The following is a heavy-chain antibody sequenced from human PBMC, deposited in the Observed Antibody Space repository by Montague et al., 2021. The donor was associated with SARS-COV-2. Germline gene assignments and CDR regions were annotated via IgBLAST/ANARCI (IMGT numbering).Heavy chain of an antibody. Sequence: SETLSLTCTVSGGSISSYYWSWIRQPPGKGLEWIGYIYYSGSTNYNPSLKSRVPISVDTSKNQFSLKLSSVTAADTAVYYCARARITIFGVVTWPAYFDHGGQGTLVTVSS. CDR3: ARARITIFGVVTWPAYFDH. CDR2: IYYSGST. V-gene: IGHV4-59*01. J-gene: IGHJ4*02. D-gene: IGHD3-3*01. CDR1: GGSISSYY.